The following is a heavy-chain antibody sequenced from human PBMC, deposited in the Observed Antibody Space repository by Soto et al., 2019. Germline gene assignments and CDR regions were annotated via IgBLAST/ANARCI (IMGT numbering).Heavy chain of an antibody. J-gene: IGHJ4*02. CDR2: IWYDGSNK. Sequence: GGSLRLSCAASGFTFSSYGMHWVRQAPGKGLEWVAVIWYDGSNKYYADSVKGRFTISRDNSKNTLYLQMNSLRAEDTAVYYCARGSITGTPGVADYWGQGTLVTVSS. D-gene: IGHD1-7*01. CDR3: ARGSITGTPGVADY. V-gene: IGHV3-33*01. CDR1: GFTFSSYG.